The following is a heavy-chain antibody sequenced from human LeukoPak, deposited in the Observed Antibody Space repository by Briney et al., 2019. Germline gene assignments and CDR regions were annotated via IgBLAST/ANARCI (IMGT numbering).Heavy chain of an antibody. J-gene: IGHJ6*02. CDR2: ISAYNGNT. CDR3: ARAHLEAYYDILTGYYKSDGMDV. D-gene: IGHD3-9*01. V-gene: IGHV1-18*01. CDR1: GYTFTSYG. Sequence: GASVKVSCKASGYTFTSYGISWVRQAPGQGLEWMGWISAYNGNTNYAQKLQGRVTMTTDTSTSTAYMELRSLRSDDTAVYYCARAHLEAYYDILTGYYKSDGMDVWGQGTTVTVSS.